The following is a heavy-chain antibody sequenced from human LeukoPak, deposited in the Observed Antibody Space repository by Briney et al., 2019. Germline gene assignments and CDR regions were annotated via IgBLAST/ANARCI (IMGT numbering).Heavy chain of an antibody. CDR1: GGSISSYY. D-gene: IGHD3-16*02. CDR2: IYYSGST. Sequence: SETLSLTCTVSGGSISSYYWSWIRQPPGKGLEWIRYIYYSGSTDYNPSLKSRVTISVDTSKNQFSLKLSSVTAADTAVYYCAREGMITFGGVIDDAFDIWGQGTMVTVSS. J-gene: IGHJ3*02. V-gene: IGHV4-59*12. CDR3: AREGMITFGGVIDDAFDI.